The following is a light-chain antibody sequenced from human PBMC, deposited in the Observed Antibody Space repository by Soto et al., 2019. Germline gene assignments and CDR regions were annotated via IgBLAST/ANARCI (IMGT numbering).Light chain of an antibody. CDR3: QQSYSTVIT. Sequence: DLQMTQSPSSLSASVGDRVTITCRASQSISNYLNWYQQKPGKAPKLLIYAASSLQSGVPSRFSGSGSGTDFTLTISSLQPEDFATYYCQQSYSTVITFGQGTRLEIK. CDR2: AAS. J-gene: IGKJ5*01. CDR1: QSISNY. V-gene: IGKV1-39*01.